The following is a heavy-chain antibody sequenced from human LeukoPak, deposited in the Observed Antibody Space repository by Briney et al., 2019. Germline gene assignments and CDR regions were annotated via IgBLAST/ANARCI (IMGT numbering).Heavy chain of an antibody. D-gene: IGHD2-15*01. Sequence: SQTLCLTCTASGFTFSSYTIYWGCIRQPPGMGLEWIGYISYSGTTYYSASLKSRVTISVDTSTNQFSLKLVSVTAADTAVYYCAREDSSHFWDYWGQGTLVTVSS. CDR3: AREDSSHFWDY. CDR1: GFTFSSYTIY. V-gene: IGHV4-30-4*08. CDR2: ISYSGTT. J-gene: IGHJ4*02.